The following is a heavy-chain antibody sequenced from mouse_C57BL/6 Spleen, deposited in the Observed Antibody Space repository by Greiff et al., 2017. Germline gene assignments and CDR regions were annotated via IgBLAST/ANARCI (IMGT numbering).Heavy chain of an antibody. CDR2: IYPGNSDT. V-gene: IGHV1-5*01. CDR3: TRGGTWGYYGSSYRAMDY. CDR1: GYTFTSYW. J-gene: IGHJ4*01. D-gene: IGHD1-1*01. Sequence: EVQLQQSGTVLARPGASVKMSCKTSGYTFTSYWMHWVKQRPGQGLGWIGAIYPGNSDTSYNQKFKGKAKLTAVTSASTAYMELSSLTNEDSAVYYCTRGGTWGYYGSSYRAMDYWGQGTSVTVSS.